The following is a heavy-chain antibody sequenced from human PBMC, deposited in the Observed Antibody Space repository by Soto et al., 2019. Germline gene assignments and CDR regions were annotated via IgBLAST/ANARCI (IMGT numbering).Heavy chain of an antibody. V-gene: IGHV3-30*18. CDR3: AKSPPTDY. CDR2: ISYDGSNK. Sequence: PGGSLRLSCAASGFTFSSYGMHWVRQAPGKGLEWVAVISYDGSNKYYADSVKGRFTISRDNSKNTLYLQMNSLRAEDTAVYYCAKSPPTDYWGQGTLVTVSS. J-gene: IGHJ4*02. CDR1: GFTFSSYG.